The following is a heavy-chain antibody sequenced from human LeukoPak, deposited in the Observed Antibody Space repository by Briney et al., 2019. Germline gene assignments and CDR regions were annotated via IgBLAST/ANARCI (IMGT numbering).Heavy chain of an antibody. Sequence: SQTLSLTCTVSGGSISSGDYYWSWIRQPPGKGLEWIGYTYYSGSTYYNPSLKSRVTISVDTSKNQFSLKLSSVTAADTAVYYCARSSILAWFDPWGQGTLVTVSS. D-gene: IGHD3-3*02. CDR1: GGSISSGDYY. J-gene: IGHJ5*02. CDR2: TYYSGST. V-gene: IGHV4-30-4*01. CDR3: ARSSILAWFDP.